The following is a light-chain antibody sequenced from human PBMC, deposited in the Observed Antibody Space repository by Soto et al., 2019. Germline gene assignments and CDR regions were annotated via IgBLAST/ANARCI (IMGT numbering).Light chain of an antibody. V-gene: IGKV3-15*01. J-gene: IGKJ4*01. CDR1: HRVSNY. CDR3: REYKNWRLT. Sequence: IVTQQPPASPPVSPEARATPSCRASHRVSNYLAWYQQRPGQAPRLLIFGASTRATGIPGCFSVCASGTEVTLTIISLQSEDVGIYDCREYKNWRLTIGGGTKVDIK. CDR2: GAS.